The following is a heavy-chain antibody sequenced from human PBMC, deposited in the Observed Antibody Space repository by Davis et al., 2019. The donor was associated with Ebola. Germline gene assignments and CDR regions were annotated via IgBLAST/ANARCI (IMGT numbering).Heavy chain of an antibody. J-gene: IGHJ6*02. CDR3: ARATFYYYYSMDV. D-gene: IGHD1-1*01. V-gene: IGHV4-59*01. CDR2: IYYSWST. CDR1: GGSISSYY. Sequence: MPSETLSLTCTVPGGSISSYYWSWIRQPPGKGLEWIGHIYYSWSTNYNPSLKSRVTISVDTSKNHFSLKLSSVTAADTAVYYCARATFYYYYSMDVWGQGTTVTVSS.